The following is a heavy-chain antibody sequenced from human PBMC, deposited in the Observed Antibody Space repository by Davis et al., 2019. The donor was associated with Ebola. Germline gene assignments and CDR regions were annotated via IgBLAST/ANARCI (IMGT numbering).Heavy chain of an antibody. CDR1: GVSISNTNYY. CDR2: IFYSGRT. Sequence: PSETLSLTCTVSGVSISNTNYYWGWIRQPPGKGLEWIGSIFYSGRTYYNPSLKSRVTVAVDTSKNQLSLKLTSVTAADTALYYCARSFVVLPEAVEVAYYFYAMDVWGQGTTVTVSS. V-gene: IGHV4-39*01. CDR3: ARSFVVLPEAVEVAYYFYAMDV. J-gene: IGHJ6*02. D-gene: IGHD3-9*01.